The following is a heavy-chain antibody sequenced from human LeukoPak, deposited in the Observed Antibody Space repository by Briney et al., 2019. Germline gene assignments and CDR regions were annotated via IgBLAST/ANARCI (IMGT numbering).Heavy chain of an antibody. CDR1: GFTFSSYW. Sequence: GGSLRLSCAASGFTFSSYWMHWVRQVPGKGLVWVSRIGSDGSSTSFADSVKGRFTISRDNAKNTLYLQMNSLRAEDTAVYYCARDYKYSSGWYSVYYYYMDVWGKGTTVTVSS. CDR2: IGSDGSST. V-gene: IGHV3-74*01. D-gene: IGHD6-19*01. CDR3: ARDYKYSSGWYSVYYYYMDV. J-gene: IGHJ6*03.